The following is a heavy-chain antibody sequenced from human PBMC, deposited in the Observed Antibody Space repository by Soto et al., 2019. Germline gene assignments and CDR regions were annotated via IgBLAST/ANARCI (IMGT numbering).Heavy chain of an antibody. CDR1: GGSISSGDYY. CDR2: IYYSGST. Sequence: SETRSLTCTVSGGSISSGDYYWSWIRQPPGKGLEWIGYIYYSGSTYYNPSLKSRVTISVDTSKNQSSLKLSSVTAADTAVYYCARGGIQLWLRYYYGMDVWGQGTTVT. D-gene: IGHD5-18*01. CDR3: ARGGIQLWLRYYYGMDV. V-gene: IGHV4-30-4*01. J-gene: IGHJ6*02.